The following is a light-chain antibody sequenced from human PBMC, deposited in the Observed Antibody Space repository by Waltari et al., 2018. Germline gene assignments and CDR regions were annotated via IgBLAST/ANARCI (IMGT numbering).Light chain of an antibody. CDR3: CAYAGSSIYV. CDR2: ETT. V-gene: IGLV2-23*01. Sequence: QSALTQPAAVSGSPGKSITISCAGSNSDVGNHNLVSWYQQHPGEAPKLLIFETTKRPSGVSDRFSGSRSGNTASLTISGLQAEDEAEYSCCAYAGSSIYVFGSGTRVTVL. J-gene: IGLJ1*01. CDR1: NSDVGNHNL.